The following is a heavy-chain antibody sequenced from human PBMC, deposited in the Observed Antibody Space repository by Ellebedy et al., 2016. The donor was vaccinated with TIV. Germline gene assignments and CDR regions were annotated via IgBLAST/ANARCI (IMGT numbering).Heavy chain of an antibody. D-gene: IGHD4-17*01. V-gene: IGHV1-18*04. J-gene: IGHJ4*02. CDR3: ARFVDGDYEDY. Sequence: AASVQVSCKASGYTFTNYGISWVRQAPGQGLEWMGWISGYNGNTYSAQKLQGRVTMTTDTSTSTAYMELRSLRSDDTAVYYCARFVDGDYEDYWGQGALGTVSS. CDR2: ISGYNGNT. CDR1: GYTFTNYG.